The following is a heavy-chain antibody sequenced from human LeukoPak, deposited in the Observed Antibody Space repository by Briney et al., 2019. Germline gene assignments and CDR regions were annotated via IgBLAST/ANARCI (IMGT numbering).Heavy chain of an antibody. CDR2: IYHSGST. CDR1: GGSISSINW. J-gene: IGHJ3*02. Sequence: PSETLSLTCAVSGGSISSINWWSWVRQPPGKGLEWSGEIYHSGSTNYNPSLKSRVTISIDKSKNQFALKLSSVTAADTAVYYCAKSNGYGLVDIWGQGTMVTVSS. V-gene: IGHV4-4*02. CDR3: AKSNGYGLVDI. D-gene: IGHD3-10*01.